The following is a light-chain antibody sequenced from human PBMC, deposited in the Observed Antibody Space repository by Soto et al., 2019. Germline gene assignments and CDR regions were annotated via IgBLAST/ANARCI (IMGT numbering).Light chain of an antibody. Sequence: QSALTQPASVSGSPGQAITISCTGTSSDVGSYNLVSWYQQHPGKAPKLMIYEVSKRPSGVSNRFSGSKSGNTASLTISGLQAEDEADYYCFSYAGSSTFKFGGGTKLTVL. CDR2: EVS. CDR1: SSDVGSYNL. J-gene: IGLJ3*02. V-gene: IGLV2-23*02. CDR3: FSYAGSSTFK.